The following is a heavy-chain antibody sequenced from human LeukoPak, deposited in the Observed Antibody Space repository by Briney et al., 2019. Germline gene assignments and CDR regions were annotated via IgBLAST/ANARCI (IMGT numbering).Heavy chain of an antibody. V-gene: IGHV4-30-4*08. CDR2: IYYSGST. CDR1: GGSISSGDYY. CDR3: ARGRRQPLTNWFDP. J-gene: IGHJ5*02. Sequence: SETLSLTCTVSGGSISSGDYYWSWIRQPPGKGLEWIGYIYYSGSTYYNPSLKSRVTISVDTSKTQFSLKLNSVTAADTAVYYCARGRRQPLTNWFDPWGQGTLVTVSS. D-gene: IGHD1-1*01.